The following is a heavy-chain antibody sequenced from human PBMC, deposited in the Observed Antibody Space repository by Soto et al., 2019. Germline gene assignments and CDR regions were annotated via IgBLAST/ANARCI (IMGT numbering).Heavy chain of an antibody. CDR1: GFTFTNYA. CDR3: AKDRLGGNFDY. CDR2: ISGTGGST. V-gene: IGHV3-23*01. J-gene: IGHJ4*02. Sequence: GGPMRLSCAASGFTFTNYAMNGVHQAPGKGLEWVATISGTGGSTYYADSVKGRFTISRDNSKNTLYLQMNSLRVEDTAVYYCAKDRLGGNFDYWGQGTQVTVSS.